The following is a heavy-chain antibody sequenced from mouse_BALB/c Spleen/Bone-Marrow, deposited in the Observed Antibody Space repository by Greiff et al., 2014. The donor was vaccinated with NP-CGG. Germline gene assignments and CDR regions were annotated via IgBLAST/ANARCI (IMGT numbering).Heavy chain of an antibody. J-gene: IGHJ2*01. CDR1: GFNIKDTY. Sequence: VQLQQSGAELVKPGVSVKLSCTASGFNIKDTYMHWVKQRPEQGLEWIGRIDPANGNTKYDPKFQGKATITADTSSNTAYLQLSSLTSEDTAVYYCARLITTDYWGQGTTLTVSS. CDR3: ARLITTDY. CDR2: IDPANGNT. V-gene: IGHV14-3*02. D-gene: IGHD2-4*01.